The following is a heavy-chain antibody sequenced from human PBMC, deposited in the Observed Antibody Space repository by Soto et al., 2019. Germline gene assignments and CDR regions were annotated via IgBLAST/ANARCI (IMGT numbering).Heavy chain of an antibody. CDR3: AREPSPSGDSCYSN. Sequence: QVQLVQSGAEVTKPGASVKLSCRTSGYTFTDYAIHWVRQAPGQRPEWVGWINAGNGATRYSQKFQDRVTITRDTSATTAYMELRSLRFEDTAVYSCAREPSPSGDSCYSNWGQGTLVTVSS. J-gene: IGHJ4*02. V-gene: IGHV1-3*01. D-gene: IGHD2-15*01. CDR2: INAGNGAT. CDR1: GYTFTDYA.